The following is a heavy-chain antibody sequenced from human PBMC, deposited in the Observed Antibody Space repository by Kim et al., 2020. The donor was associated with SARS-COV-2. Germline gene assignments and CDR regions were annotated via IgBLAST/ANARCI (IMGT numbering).Heavy chain of an antibody. CDR3: VKGTGFILPSDSTYNLDV. D-gene: IGHD1-26*01. CDR1: GFTFWGYT. V-gene: IGHV3-23*03. J-gene: IGHJ6*03. Sequence: GGSLRLSCAASGFTFWGYTMNWVRQAPGKGLEWVSLFYGGADATRYADSVKGRFTISRDNSKSTLYLQMTTLRVEDTAVYYCVKGTGFILPSDSTYNLDVWGKGITVIVSS. CDR2: FYGGADAT.